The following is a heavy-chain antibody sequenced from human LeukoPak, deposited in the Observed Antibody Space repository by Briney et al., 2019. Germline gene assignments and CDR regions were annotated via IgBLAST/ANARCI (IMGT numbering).Heavy chain of an antibody. D-gene: IGHD5-12*01. CDR3: ARHTWQWLPFDD. CDR2: IYYSGST. V-gene: IGHV4-39*01. CDR1: GDSISSSSYY. J-gene: IGHJ4*02. Sequence: PSETLSLPCTVSGDSISSSSYYWDWIRQPPGKGLEWIGSIYYSGSTYYNPSLKSRVTISVDTSKNQFSLKLTSVTAADTAVYYCARHTWQWLPFDDWGQGTQVTISS.